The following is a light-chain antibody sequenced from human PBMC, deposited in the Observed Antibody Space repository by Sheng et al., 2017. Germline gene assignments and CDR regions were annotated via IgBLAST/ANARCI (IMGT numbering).Light chain of an antibody. J-gene: IGKJ1*01. CDR3: QHYNNYPPWT. CDR2: GAS. CDR1: QSISTW. V-gene: IGKV3-15*01. Sequence: MTQSPSTLPASVGDRVTITCRASQSISTWLAWYQQTPGQGPRLLIYGASTRATGIPARFSGSGSGTEFTLTISSLQSEDFAVYYCQHYNNYPPWTFGQGTKVEIK.